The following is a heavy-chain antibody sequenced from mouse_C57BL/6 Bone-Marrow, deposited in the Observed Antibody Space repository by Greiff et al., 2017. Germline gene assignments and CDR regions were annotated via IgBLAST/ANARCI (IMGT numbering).Heavy chain of an antibody. D-gene: IGHD1-1*01. CDR1: GYTFTSYW. CDR3: ARSFYYGSSSWFAY. J-gene: IGHJ3*01. CDR2: IYPGSGST. Sequence: QVQLQQPGAELVKPGASVKMSCKASGYTFTSYWITWVKQRPGQGLEWIGDIYPGSGSTNYNEKFKSKATLTVDTSSSTAYMQLSSLTSEDSAVYYCARSFYYGSSSWFAYWGQGTLGTVSA. V-gene: IGHV1-55*01.